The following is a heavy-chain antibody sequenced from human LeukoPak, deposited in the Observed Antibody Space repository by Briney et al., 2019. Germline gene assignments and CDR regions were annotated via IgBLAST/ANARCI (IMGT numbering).Heavy chain of an antibody. J-gene: IGHJ5*02. CDR2: IYYSGST. Sequence: NPSETLSLTCTVSGGSISSYYWSWIRKPPGKGVEWIGNIYYSGSTNYNPSLKSRVTISVDTSKNQFSLKLSSVTAADTAVYYCARGESIRIAALPRGFYPCGQGTLVTVSS. V-gene: IGHV4-59*01. CDR1: GGSISSYY. CDR3: ARGESIRIAALPRGFYP. D-gene: IGHD6-6*01.